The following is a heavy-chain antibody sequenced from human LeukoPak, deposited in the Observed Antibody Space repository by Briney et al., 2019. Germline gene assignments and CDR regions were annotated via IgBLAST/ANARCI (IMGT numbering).Heavy chain of an antibody. V-gene: IGHV4-59*01. Sequence: PSETLSLTCTVSGGSISSCYWSWIRQPPGKGLEWIGYIYYSGSTNYNPSLKSRVTISVDTSKNQFSLKLSSVTAADTAVYYCARDSSGWYHWFDPWGQGTLVTVSS. D-gene: IGHD6-19*01. CDR2: IYYSGST. CDR1: GGSISSCY. J-gene: IGHJ5*02. CDR3: ARDSSGWYHWFDP.